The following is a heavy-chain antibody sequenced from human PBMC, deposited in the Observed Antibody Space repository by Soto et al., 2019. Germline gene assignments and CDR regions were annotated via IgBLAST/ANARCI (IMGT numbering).Heavy chain of an antibody. Sequence: EVQLVESGGGLVKPGGSLRLSCAASGFTFSSYSMNWVRQAPGKGLEWVSSISSSSSYIYYADSVKGRFTISRDNAKNSLYLQMNSLRAEDTAVYYCARDRNYGDYAREFMDVWGQGTTVTVSS. CDR2: ISSSSSYI. V-gene: IGHV3-21*01. CDR1: GFTFSSYS. CDR3: ARDRNYGDYAREFMDV. J-gene: IGHJ6*02. D-gene: IGHD4-17*01.